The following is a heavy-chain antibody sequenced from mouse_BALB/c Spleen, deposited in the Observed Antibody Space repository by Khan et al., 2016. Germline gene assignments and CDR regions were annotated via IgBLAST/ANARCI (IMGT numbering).Heavy chain of an antibody. CDR1: GYTFIDYA. J-gene: IGHJ4*01. CDR3: AREGLNYDYAMDY. Sequence: QVQLKQSGAELVRPGVSVKISCKGSGYTFIDYAMHWVKQSHAKSLEWIGVISTYYGDTSYNQKFEGKATMTVDKSSSQAYMELARLTAEDSAIYYCAREGLNYDYAMDYWGQGTSVTVSS. CDR2: ISTYYGDT. D-gene: IGHD2-1*01. V-gene: IGHV1S137*01.